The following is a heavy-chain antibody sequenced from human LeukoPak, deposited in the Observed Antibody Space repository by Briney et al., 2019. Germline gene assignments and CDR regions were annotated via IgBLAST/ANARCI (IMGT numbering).Heavy chain of an antibody. CDR1: GFTFSSYS. Sequence: AGSLRLSCSASGFTFSSYSMDWVRQAPGKGLEWVSSISSSSSYIYYADSVKGRFTISRDNAKNSLYLQMNSLRAEDTAVYYCATGGGWEPSSGVVTHIDVWGKGTTVTVSS. CDR2: ISSSSSYI. J-gene: IGHJ6*03. V-gene: IGHV3-21*01. D-gene: IGHD3-3*01. CDR3: ATGGGWEPSSGVVTHIDV.